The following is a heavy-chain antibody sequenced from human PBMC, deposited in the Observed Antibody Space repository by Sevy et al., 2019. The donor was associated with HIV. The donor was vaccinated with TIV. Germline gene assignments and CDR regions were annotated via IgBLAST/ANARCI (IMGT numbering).Heavy chain of an antibody. Sequence: VSVKVSCKASGYTFTSYGISWVRQAPGQGLEWMGWISAYNGNTNYAQTLQGRVTMTTDTSTSTAYMELRSLRSDDTAVYYCARDGGIVGAKTFDYWGQGTLVTVSS. D-gene: IGHD1-26*01. CDR1: GYTFTSYG. CDR3: ARDGGIVGAKTFDY. V-gene: IGHV1-18*01. J-gene: IGHJ4*02. CDR2: ISAYNGNT.